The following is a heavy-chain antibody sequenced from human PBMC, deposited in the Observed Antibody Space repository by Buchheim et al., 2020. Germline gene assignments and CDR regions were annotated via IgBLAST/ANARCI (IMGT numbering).Heavy chain of an antibody. CDR1: GFTFSSYG. CDR3: AKGDIVVVPAGDGMDV. V-gene: IGHV3-30*02. D-gene: IGHD2-2*01. Sequence: QVQLVESGGGVVQPGRSLRLSCAASGFTFSSYGMHWVRQAPGKGPEWVAFIRYDGSNKYYADSVKGRFTISRDNSKNTLYLQMNSLRAEDTAVYYCAKGDIVVVPAGDGMDVWGQGTT. CDR2: IRYDGSNK. J-gene: IGHJ6*02.